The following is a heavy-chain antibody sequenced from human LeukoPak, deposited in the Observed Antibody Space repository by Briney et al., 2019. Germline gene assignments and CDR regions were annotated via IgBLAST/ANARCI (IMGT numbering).Heavy chain of an antibody. CDR3: ARGRAVAGTAIDY. V-gene: IGHV3-30*01. D-gene: IGHD6-19*01. CDR1: GFTFSSYA. J-gene: IGHJ4*02. Sequence: GRSLRLSCAASGFTFSSYAMHWVRQAPGKGLEWVAVISYEGSNKYYADSVKGRFTISRDNSKNTLYLQMNSLRAEDTAVYYCARGRAVAGTAIDYWGQGTLVTVSS. CDR2: ISYEGSNK.